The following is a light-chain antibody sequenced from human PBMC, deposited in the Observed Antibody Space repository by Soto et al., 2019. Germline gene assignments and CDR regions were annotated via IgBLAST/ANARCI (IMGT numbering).Light chain of an antibody. CDR2: KVS. CDR1: QSLVYSDGNTF. V-gene: IGKV2-30*01. CDR3: MQGSHWPPRYT. J-gene: IGKJ2*01. Sequence: DVVMTQSPLSLPVTLGQPASISCRSSQSLVYSDGNTFLNWFHQRPGQSPRRLIYKVSNRDSGVXDXLXASGSATDFTLRISRVEAEDVGVSYCMQGSHWPPRYTFGQGTKLEIK.